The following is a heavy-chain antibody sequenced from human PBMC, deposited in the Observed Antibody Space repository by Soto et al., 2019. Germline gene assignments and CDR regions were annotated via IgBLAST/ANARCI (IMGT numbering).Heavy chain of an antibody. J-gene: IGHJ4*02. CDR3: ARDRGYSGYEEFDY. D-gene: IGHD5-12*01. V-gene: IGHV1-18*01. Sequence: ASVKVSCKASGYTFTSYCISWVRQAPGQGLEWMGWISAYNGNTNYAQKLQGRVTMTTDTSTSTAYMELRSLRSDDTAVYYCARDRGYSGYEEFDYWGQGTLVTVSS. CDR1: GYTFTSYC. CDR2: ISAYNGNT.